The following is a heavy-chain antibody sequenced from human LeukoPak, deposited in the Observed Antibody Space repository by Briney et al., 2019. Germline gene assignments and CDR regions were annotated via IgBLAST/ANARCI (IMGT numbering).Heavy chain of an antibody. J-gene: IGHJ4*02. V-gene: IGHV4-39*01. CDR3: ARRQEELRFLEWLLPFDY. CDR2: IYYSGST. Sequence: SETLSLTCTVSGGSISSSSYYWGWIRQPPGKGLEWIGSIYYSGSTYYNPSLKSRVTISVDTSKNQFSLKLSSVTAADTAVYYCARRQEELRFLEWLLPFDYWGQGTLVTVSS. D-gene: IGHD3-3*01. CDR1: GGSISSSSYY.